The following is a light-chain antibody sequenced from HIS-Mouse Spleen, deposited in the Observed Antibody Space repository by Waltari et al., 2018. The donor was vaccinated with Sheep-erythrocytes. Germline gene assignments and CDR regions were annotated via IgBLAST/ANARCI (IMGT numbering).Light chain of an antibody. CDR2: EGS. J-gene: IGLJ3*02. Sequence: QSALTQPASGSGSPGQSITIPCTGPSRDVGSYNLFSWYQQHPGKAPKLMIYEGSKRPSGVSNRFSGSKSGNTASLTISGLQAEDEADYYCCSYAGSSTPWVFGGGTKLTVL. V-gene: IGLV2-23*01. CDR1: SRDVGSYNL. CDR3: CSYAGSSTPWV.